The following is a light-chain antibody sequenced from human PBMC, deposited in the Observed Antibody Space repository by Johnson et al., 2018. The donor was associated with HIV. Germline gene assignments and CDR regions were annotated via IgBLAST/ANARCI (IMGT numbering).Light chain of an antibody. CDR1: SSTIENNY. J-gene: IGLJ1*01. CDR2: ENN. V-gene: IGLV1-51*02. Sequence: QSVLTQPPSVSAAPGQKVTISCSGSSSTIENNYVSWYQQLPGTAPKLLIYENNKRPSGIPDRFSGSKSGTSATLGITGLQTGDEADYYCGTWDDSLSALYVFGTGTKVTVL. CDR3: GTWDDSLSALYV.